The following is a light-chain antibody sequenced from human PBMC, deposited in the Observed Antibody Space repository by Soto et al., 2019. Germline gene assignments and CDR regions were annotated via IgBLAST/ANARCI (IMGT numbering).Light chain of an antibody. Sequence: DIQMTQSPSSLSASVGDRVTITCRASQSISSSYLNWYQQKPGKAPNLLIYVASRLQSGVPSRFSGSGSGTDFTLTISSPQPEDSATYYCQQTYSTPTWTFGQGTKVEIK. CDR1: QSISSSY. CDR3: QQTYSTPTWT. CDR2: VAS. J-gene: IGKJ1*01. V-gene: IGKV1-39*01.